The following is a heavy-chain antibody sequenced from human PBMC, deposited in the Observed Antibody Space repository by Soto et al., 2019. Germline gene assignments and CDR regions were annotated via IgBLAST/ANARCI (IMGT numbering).Heavy chain of an antibody. CDR2: ISYDGSNK. CDR3: ARDVNWNYSRYYDYGMDV. Sequence: QVQLVESGGGVVQPGRSLRLSCTASGFTFSSYAMHWVRQAPGKGLEWVAVISYDGSNKYYADSVKGRFSISRDNSKNTLFVQMNSLRTEDTAVYSCARDVNWNYSRYYDYGMDVWGQGTTVSVSS. CDR1: GFTFSSYA. J-gene: IGHJ6*02. D-gene: IGHD1-7*01. V-gene: IGHV3-30-3*01.